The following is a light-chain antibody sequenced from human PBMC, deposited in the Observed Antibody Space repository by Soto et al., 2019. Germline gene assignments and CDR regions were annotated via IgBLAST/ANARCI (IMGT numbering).Light chain of an antibody. CDR3: QQYGSSPQT. CDR2: GAS. V-gene: IGKV3-20*01. CDR1: QSVSSNY. Sequence: EIVLTQSPGTLSLSPGERATLSCRASQSVSSNYLAWYQHKPGQAPRLLIYGASSRATGIPDRFSGSGSGTDFTFTISRLEPEDFAVYYCQQYGSSPQTFGQGTKVDIK. J-gene: IGKJ1*01.